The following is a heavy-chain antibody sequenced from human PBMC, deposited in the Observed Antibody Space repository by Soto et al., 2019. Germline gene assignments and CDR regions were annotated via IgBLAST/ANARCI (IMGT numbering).Heavy chain of an antibody. CDR1: GYTFNNYY. CDR3: ARNLYDLWSGSQYYFDY. J-gene: IGHJ4*02. D-gene: IGHD3-3*01. CDR2: INTSGGSR. Sequence: QVQLVQSGAEVKRPGASVKVSCKASGYTFNNYYMHWVRQAPGQGLEWMAMINTSGGSRSHAQKFQGIVTMTRDTSTSTLYMELSSLTSEDTAVYYCARNLYDLWSGSQYYFDYWGQGTLVTVSS. V-gene: IGHV1-46*02.